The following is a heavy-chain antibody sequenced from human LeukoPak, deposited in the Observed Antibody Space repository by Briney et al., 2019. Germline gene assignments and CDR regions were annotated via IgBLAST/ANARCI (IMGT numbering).Heavy chain of an antibody. CDR2: MNPNSGNT. Sequence: ASVKVSCKASGYTFTSHDINWVRQATGQGLEWMGWMNPNSGNTGYAQKFQGRLTMTRNTSTNTAYMELNSLRSEDAAVYFCAREGAYYDFWSSYSPSHGIFDSWGQGSLVTVSS. D-gene: IGHD3-3*01. V-gene: IGHV1-8*01. J-gene: IGHJ4*02. CDR1: GYTFTSHD. CDR3: AREGAYYDFWSSYSPSHGIFDS.